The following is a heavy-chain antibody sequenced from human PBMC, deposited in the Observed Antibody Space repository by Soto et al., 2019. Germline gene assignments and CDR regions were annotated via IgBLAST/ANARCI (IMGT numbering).Heavy chain of an antibody. CDR2: IYYSGST. CDR1: GGSISSYY. J-gene: IGHJ4*02. V-gene: IGHV4-59*12. CDR3: ATISYVGGTDY. D-gene: IGHD5-18*01. Sequence: SETLSLTYTVSGGSISSYYWSWIRQPPGKGLEWIGYIYYSGSTNYNPSLKSRVTISVDTSKNQFSLNLSSVTAADTAVYYCATISYVGGTDYWGLGTLVTVSS.